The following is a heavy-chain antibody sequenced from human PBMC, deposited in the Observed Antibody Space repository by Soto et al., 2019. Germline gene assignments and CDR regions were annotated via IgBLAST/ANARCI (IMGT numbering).Heavy chain of an antibody. CDR1: GFTVSTNY. D-gene: IGHD3-10*01. CDR3: ARKRVRGVIGGYFDS. J-gene: IGHJ4*02. V-gene: IGHV3-66*01. Sequence: EVQLVESGGGLVQPGGSLRLSCATSGFTVSTNYMSWVRQAPGKGLEWVSVIYSGGSTYYADSVKGRFTISRDNDKNTLSLQMNSLRAEDTAVYYCARKRVRGVIGGYFDSWGQGTLVTVSS. CDR2: IYSGGST.